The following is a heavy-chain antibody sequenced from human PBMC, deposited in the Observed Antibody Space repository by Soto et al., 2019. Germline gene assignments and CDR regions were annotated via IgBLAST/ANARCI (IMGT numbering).Heavy chain of an antibody. CDR1: GDSISNLDYF. D-gene: IGHD2-15*01. V-gene: IGHV4-30-4*01. CDR3: DGGRYCLTRRCLPNLFDS. CDR2: IYKSATT. J-gene: IGHJ5*01. Sequence: SETLSLTCSVSGDSISNLDYFWAWIRQPPGQALEYIGYIYKSATTYYNPSFESRVAISVDKSKSQFSLNVTSVTAPDTAVDFYDGGRYCLTRRCLPNLFDSWGEGGLVT.